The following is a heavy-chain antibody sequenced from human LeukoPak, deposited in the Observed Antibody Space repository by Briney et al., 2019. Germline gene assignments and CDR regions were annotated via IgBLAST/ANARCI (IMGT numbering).Heavy chain of an antibody. CDR3: AKDPNGDYFGAFDM. CDR2: ISSSSSYI. Sequence: SGGSLRLSCAAPGFTSSSYTMNWVRQAPGKGLEWVSSISSSSSYIYYADSVRGRFTISRDNSKSMVYVQMNSLRAEDTAIYYCAKDPNGDYFGAFDMWGQGTMVTVSS. D-gene: IGHD4-17*01. J-gene: IGHJ3*02. CDR1: GFTSSSYT. V-gene: IGHV3-21*04.